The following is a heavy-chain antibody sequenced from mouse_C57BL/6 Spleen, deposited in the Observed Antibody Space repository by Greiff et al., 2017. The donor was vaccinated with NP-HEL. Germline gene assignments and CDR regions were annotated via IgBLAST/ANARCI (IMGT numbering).Heavy chain of an antibody. CDR3: ARGRGNVYFDY. J-gene: IGHJ2*01. CDR1: GYTFTSYW. V-gene: IGHV1-52*01. Sequence: QVQLQQPGAELVRPGSSVKLSCKASGYTFTSYWMHWVKQRPIQGLEWIGNIDPSDSETHYNQKFKDKATLTVDKSSSTAYMQLSSLTSDESAVYYCARGRGNVYFDYWGQGTTLTVSS. CDR2: IDPSDSET.